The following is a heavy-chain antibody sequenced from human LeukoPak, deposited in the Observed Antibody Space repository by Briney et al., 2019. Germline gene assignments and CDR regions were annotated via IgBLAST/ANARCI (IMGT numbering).Heavy chain of an antibody. Sequence: SETLSLTCTVSGGSISSYYWSWIRQPPGKGLEWIGYIYYSGSTYYNPSLKSRVTISVDTSKNQFSLKLSSVTAADTAVYYCARGPDYGDYGLVYFDYWGQGTLVTVSS. D-gene: IGHD4-17*01. CDR2: IYYSGST. J-gene: IGHJ4*02. CDR1: GGSISSYY. V-gene: IGHV4-59*08. CDR3: ARGPDYGDYGLVYFDY.